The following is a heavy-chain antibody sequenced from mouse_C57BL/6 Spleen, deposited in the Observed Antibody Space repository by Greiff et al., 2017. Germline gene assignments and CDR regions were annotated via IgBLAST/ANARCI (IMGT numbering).Heavy chain of an antibody. CDR1: GYTFTSYW. J-gene: IGHJ1*03. V-gene: IGHV1-50*01. CDR2: IDPSDSYT. D-gene: IGHD1-1*01. Sequence: VQLQQSGAELVKPGASVKLSCKASGYTFTSYWMQWVKQRPGQGLEWIGEIDPSDSYTNYNQKFKGKATLTVDTSSSTAYMQLSSLTSEDSAVYYCARRDYYGSSYDWYFDVWGTGTTVTVSS. CDR3: ARRDYYGSSYDWYFDV.